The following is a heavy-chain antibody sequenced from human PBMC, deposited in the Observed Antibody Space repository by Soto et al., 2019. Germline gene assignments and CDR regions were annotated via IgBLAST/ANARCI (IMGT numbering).Heavy chain of an antibody. J-gene: IGHJ4*02. CDR3: ARGSAAGTKSPFDY. Sequence: SETLSLTCAVYGGSFSGYYWSWIRQPPGKGLEWIGEINHSGSTNYNPSLKSRVTISVDTSKNQFSLKLSSVTAADTAVYYCARGSAAGTKSPFDYWGQGTLVTVSS. CDR2: INHSGST. V-gene: IGHV4-34*01. D-gene: IGHD6-13*01. CDR1: GGSFSGYY.